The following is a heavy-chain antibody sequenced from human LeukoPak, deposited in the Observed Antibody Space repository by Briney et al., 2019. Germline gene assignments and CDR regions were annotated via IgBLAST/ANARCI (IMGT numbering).Heavy chain of an antibody. Sequence: GGSLRLSCAASGFTFDDYAMHWVRQAPGKGLEWLSVIYTGGSTYYAAPVKGRFTISRDKSKNTLYLQMNSLRAEDTAVYYCAKDIYGVYSYGCGLDYWGQGTLVTVSS. V-gene: IGHV3-53*01. J-gene: IGHJ4*02. CDR2: IYTGGST. CDR1: GFTFDDYA. D-gene: IGHD5-18*01. CDR3: AKDIYGVYSYGCGLDY.